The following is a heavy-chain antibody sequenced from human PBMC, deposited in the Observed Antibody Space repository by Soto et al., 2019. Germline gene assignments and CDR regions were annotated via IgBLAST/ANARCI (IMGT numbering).Heavy chain of an antibody. V-gene: IGHV1-8*01. D-gene: IGHD2-15*01. CDR1: GYTFTSYD. J-gene: IGHJ6*02. CDR2: MKPNSGNT. CDR3: ARGGVVVVVVAANHGMDV. Sequence: QVQLVQSGAEVKKPGASVKVSCKASGYTFTSYDINWVRQATGQGLEWMGWMKPNSGNTGYAQKVQGRVTMTRNTSISTAYMELSSLRSEDTAVYYCARGGVVVVVVAANHGMDVWGQGTTVTVSS.